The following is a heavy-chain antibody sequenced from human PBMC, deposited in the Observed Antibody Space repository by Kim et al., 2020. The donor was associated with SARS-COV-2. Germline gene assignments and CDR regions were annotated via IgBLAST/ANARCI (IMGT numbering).Heavy chain of an antibody. CDR2: IYYSGST. CDR3: ARSGGDIRSPDY. CDR1: GGSISSGGYY. V-gene: IGHV4-31*03. D-gene: IGHD3-10*01. J-gene: IGHJ4*02. Sequence: SETLSLTCTVSGGSISSGGYYWSWIRQHPGKGLEWIGYIYYSGSTYYNPSLKSRVTISVDTSKNQFSLKLSSVTAADTAVYYCARSGGDIRSPDYWGQGTLVTVSS.